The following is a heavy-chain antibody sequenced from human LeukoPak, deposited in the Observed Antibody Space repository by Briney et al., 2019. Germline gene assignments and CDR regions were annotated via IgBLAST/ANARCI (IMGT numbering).Heavy chain of an antibody. J-gene: IGHJ6*02. CDR1: GGSISSYY. CDR3: ARYGFTIFGAVTSNYYYGMDV. CDR2: IYYSGST. V-gene: IGHV4-39*01. D-gene: IGHD3-3*01. Sequence: SETLSLTCTVSGGSISSYYWGWIRQPPGKGLEWIGSIYYSGSTYYNPSLKSRVTISVDTSKNQFSLKLSSVTAADTAVYYCARYGFTIFGAVTSNYYYGMDVWGQGTTVTVSS.